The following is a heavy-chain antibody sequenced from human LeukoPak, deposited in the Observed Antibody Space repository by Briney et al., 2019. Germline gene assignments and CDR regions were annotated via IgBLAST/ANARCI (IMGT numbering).Heavy chain of an antibody. V-gene: IGHV1-2*02. J-gene: IGHJ5*02. D-gene: IGHD3-10*01. Sequence: ASVKVSCKASGYTFTGYYIHWVRQAPGQGLECMGWINPNSSGTNYAQKFQGRVTMTRDTSISTAYMELSRLRPDGTAVYYCARGGSGSYFSWLDPWGQGTLVTVSS. CDR2: INPNSSGT. CDR3: ARGGSGSYFSWLDP. CDR1: GYTFTGYY.